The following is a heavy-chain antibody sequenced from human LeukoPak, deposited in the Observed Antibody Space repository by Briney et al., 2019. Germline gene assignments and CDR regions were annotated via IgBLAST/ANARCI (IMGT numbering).Heavy chain of an antibody. J-gene: IGHJ4*02. CDR1: GFTFSRYE. V-gene: IGHV3-48*03. CDR2: ISSSGNTI. Sequence: GGSLRLSCAASGFTFSRYEMNWVRQAPGKGLEWVSYISSSGNTIYYADSVKGRFTISRDDAENSLFLQMNSLRAEDTAVYYCAREEGGRLGIDYYFDYWGQGTLVTVSS. D-gene: IGHD7-27*01. CDR3: AREEGGRLGIDYYFDY.